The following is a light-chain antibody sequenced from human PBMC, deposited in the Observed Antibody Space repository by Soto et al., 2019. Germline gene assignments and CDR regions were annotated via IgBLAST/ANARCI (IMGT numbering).Light chain of an antibody. CDR1: QSAGDF. J-gene: IGKJ5*01. Sequence: EKGVYHSLASVSLSQRERATLSCRASQSAGDFLAWYQQKPGQAPRLLIYYISTRATGIPARFSGSGSGTEFTLTIDVLQSEDSAVYYCQHSNLWRSTFGQGTRVDI. CDR2: YIS. CDR3: QHSNLWRST. V-gene: IGKV3D-15*01.